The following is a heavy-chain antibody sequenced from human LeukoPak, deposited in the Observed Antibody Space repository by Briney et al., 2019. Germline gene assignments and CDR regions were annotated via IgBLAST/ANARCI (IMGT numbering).Heavy chain of an antibody. Sequence: GGSLRLSCAASGFTFSSYGMHWVRQAPGKGLEWLAVTSSDGSIDYYADSVRGRITVSRDNSKNTLYLQVNSLRVEDTAVYYCAREGLGPTFSAWFDPWGQGTLIIVPS. V-gene: IGHV3-30*03. CDR3: AREGLGPTFSAWFDP. J-gene: IGHJ5*02. CDR2: TSSDGSID. D-gene: IGHD1-26*01. CDR1: GFTFSSYG.